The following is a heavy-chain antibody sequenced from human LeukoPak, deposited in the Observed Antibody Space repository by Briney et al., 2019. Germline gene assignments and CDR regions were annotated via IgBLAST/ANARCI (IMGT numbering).Heavy chain of an antibody. Sequence: GGSLRLSCAASGFTFSSYAMHWVRQAPGKGLEWVAVISYDGSNKYYADSVKGRFTISRDNSKNTLYLQMNSLRAEDTAVYYCARQHPSGIAVADYWGQGTLVTVSS. J-gene: IGHJ4*02. V-gene: IGHV3-30-3*01. CDR3: ARQHPSGIAVADY. D-gene: IGHD6-19*01. CDR1: GFTFSSYA. CDR2: ISYDGSNK.